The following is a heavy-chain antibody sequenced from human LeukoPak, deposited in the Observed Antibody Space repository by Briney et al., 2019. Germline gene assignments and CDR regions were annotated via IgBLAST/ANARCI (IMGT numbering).Heavy chain of an antibody. D-gene: IGHD2-2*01. J-gene: IGHJ4*02. V-gene: IGHV3-11*01. CDR3: ARAHRPTSRSYYFDY. CDR1: GFTFSDYY. CDR2: ISSSGSTI. Sequence: GGSLRLSCAASGFTFSDYYMSWIRQAPGKGLEWVSYISSSGSTIYYADSVKGRFTISRDNAKNSLYLQMNSLRAEDTAVYYCARAHRPTSRSYYFDYWGQGTLVTVSS.